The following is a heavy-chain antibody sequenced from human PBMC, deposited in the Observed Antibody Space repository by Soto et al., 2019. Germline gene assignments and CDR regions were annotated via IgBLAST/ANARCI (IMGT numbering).Heavy chain of an antibody. Sequence: SETLSLTCTVSGGSISSSSYYWGWIRQPPGKGLEWIGSIYYSGSTYYNPSLKSRVTISVDTSKNQFSLKLSSVTAADTAVYYCASRGTNYYYYGMDVWGQGTTVTVSS. J-gene: IGHJ6*02. D-gene: IGHD1-1*01. CDR2: IYYSGST. V-gene: IGHV4-39*01. CDR1: GGSISSSSYY. CDR3: ASRGTNYYYYGMDV.